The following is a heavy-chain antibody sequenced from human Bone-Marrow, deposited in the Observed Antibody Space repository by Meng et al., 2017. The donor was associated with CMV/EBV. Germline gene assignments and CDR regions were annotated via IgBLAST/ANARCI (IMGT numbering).Heavy chain of an antibody. J-gene: IGHJ4*02. CDR3: ARLGSGYYTDY. V-gene: IGHV3-20*04. CDR1: GFTFDDYG. D-gene: IGHD3-22*01. CDR2: INWNGGST. Sequence: GESLKISCAASGFTFDDYGMSWVRHAPGKGLEWGSGINWNGGSTGYADSVKGRFTISRDNAKNSLYLQMNSLRAEDTALYYCARLGSGYYTDYWGQGTLVTVSS.